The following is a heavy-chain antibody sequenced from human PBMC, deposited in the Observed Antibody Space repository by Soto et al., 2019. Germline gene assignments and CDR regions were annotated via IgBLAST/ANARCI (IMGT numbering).Heavy chain of an antibody. J-gene: IGHJ3*02. Sequence: ASVKVSCKASGYTFTSYAMHWVRQAPGQRLEWMGWINAGNGNTKYSQKFQGRVTITRDTSASTAYMELSSLRSEETAVYYCARTTGTTFAFDIWGQGTMVTVSS. D-gene: IGHD1-1*01. V-gene: IGHV1-3*01. CDR1: GYTFTSYA. CDR2: INAGNGNT. CDR3: ARTTGTTFAFDI.